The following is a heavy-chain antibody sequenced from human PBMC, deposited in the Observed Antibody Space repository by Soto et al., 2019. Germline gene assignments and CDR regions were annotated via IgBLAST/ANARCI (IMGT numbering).Heavy chain of an antibody. V-gene: IGHV1-8*01. CDR1: GYTFTSYD. CDR2: MNPNSGNT. CDR3: ARGSGRFLDLMTEYHHYYYYGMDV. J-gene: IGHJ6*02. Sequence: GASVKVSCKASGYTFTSYDINWVRQATGQGLEWMGWMNPNSGNTGYAQKFQGRVTITTNTSTSTAYMELSSLRSEDTAVYYCARGSGRFLDLMTEYHHYYYYGMDVWGQGTTVTVSS. D-gene: IGHD3-3*01.